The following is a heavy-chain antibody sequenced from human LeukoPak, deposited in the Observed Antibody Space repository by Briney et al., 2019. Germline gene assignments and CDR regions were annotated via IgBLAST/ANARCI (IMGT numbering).Heavy chain of an antibody. CDR2: ISYSGST. CDR1: GGSISSSSYY. V-gene: IGHV4-39*01. D-gene: IGHD6-19*01. Sequence: SETLSLTCTVSGGSISSSSYYWGWIRQPPGKGLEWIGSISYSGSTYYNPSLKSRVTISVDTPKNQFSLKLSSVTAADTAVYYCARRNLGWYYFDYWGLGTLVTVSS. J-gene: IGHJ4*02. CDR3: ARRNLGWYYFDY.